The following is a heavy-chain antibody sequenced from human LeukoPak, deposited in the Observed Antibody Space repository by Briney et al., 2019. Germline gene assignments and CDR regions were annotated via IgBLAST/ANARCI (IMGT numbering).Heavy chain of an antibody. D-gene: IGHD5-18*01. CDR2: IWYDGSNK. V-gene: IGHV3-33*08. CDR3: ARGYRGYSYDY. CDR1: GFTFSSYS. J-gene: IGHJ4*02. Sequence: GGSLRLSCAASGFTFSSYSMNWVRQAPGKGLEWVAVIWYDGSNKYYADSVKGRFTISRDNSKNTLYLQMNSLRAEDTAVYYCARGYRGYSYDYWGQGTLVTVSS.